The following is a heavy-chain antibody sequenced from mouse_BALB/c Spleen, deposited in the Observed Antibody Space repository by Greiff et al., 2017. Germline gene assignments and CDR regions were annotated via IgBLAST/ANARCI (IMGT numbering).Heavy chain of an antibody. CDR3: ARYGGSPYYAMDY. J-gene: IGHJ4*01. CDR2: ISYSGST. V-gene: IGHV3-8*02. Sequence: DVQLQESGPSLVKPSQTLSLTCSVTGDSITSGYWNWIRKFPGNKLEYMGYISYSGSTYYNPSLKSRISITRDTSKNQYYLQLNSVTTEDTATYYCARYGGSPYYAMDYWGQGTSVTVSS. CDR1: GDSITSGY. D-gene: IGHD1-1*02.